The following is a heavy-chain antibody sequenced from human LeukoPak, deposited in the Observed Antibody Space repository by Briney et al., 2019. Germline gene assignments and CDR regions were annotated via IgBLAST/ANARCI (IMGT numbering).Heavy chain of an antibody. CDR1: GYTFTSYG. V-gene: IGHV1-18*01. CDR2: ISAYNGNT. Sequence: GASVKVSCKASGYTFTSYGISWVRQAPGQGLEWMGWISAYNGNTNYAQKLQGRVTMTTDTSTSTAYMELSSLRSEDTAVYYCARDGAEYYYDSSGYPPQGGFDYWGQGTLVTVSS. CDR3: ARDGAEYYYDSSGYPPQGGFDY. J-gene: IGHJ4*02. D-gene: IGHD3-22*01.